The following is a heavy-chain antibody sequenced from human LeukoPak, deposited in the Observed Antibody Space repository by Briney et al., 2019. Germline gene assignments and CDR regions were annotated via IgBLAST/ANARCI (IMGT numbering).Heavy chain of an antibody. V-gene: IGHV4-61*02. D-gene: IGHD1-26*01. CDR2: IYTSGST. Sequence: SETLSLTCTASGGSISSGSYYWSWIRQPAGKGLEWIGRIYTSGSTNYNPSLKSRVTISVDTSKNQFSLKLSSVTAADTAVYYCARDRSSGWESNDAFDIWGQGTMVTVSS. J-gene: IGHJ3*02. CDR1: GGSISSGSYY. CDR3: ARDRSSGWESNDAFDI.